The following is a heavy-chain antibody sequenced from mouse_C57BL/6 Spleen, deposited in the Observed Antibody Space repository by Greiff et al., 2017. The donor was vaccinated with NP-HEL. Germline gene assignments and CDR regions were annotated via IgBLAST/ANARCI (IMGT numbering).Heavy chain of an antibody. CDR1: GYTFTSYW. J-gene: IGHJ1*03. D-gene: IGHD1-3*01. Sequence: QVQLQQSGAELVKPGASVKLSCKASGYTFTSYWMHWVKQRPGQGLEWIGMIHPNSGSTNYNEKFKSKATLTVDKSSSTAYMQLSSLTSEDSAVYYCARGTAHWKYFDVWGTGTTLTVSA. CDR3: ARGTAHWKYFDV. V-gene: IGHV1-64*01. CDR2: IHPNSGST.